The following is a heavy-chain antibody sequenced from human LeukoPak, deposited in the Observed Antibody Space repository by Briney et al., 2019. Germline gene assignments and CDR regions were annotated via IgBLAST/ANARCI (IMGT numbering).Heavy chain of an antibody. J-gene: IGHJ6*03. V-gene: IGHV3-48*01. CDR1: GFTFSSYE. Sequence: GGSLRLSCAASGFTFSSYEMNWVRQAPGKGLEWVSYISSSSSTIYYADSVKGRFTISRDNAKNSLYLQMNSLRAEDTAVYYCARDGEPYYYDSSGYHYPQYYYYYMDVWGKGTTVTVSS. D-gene: IGHD3-22*01. CDR2: ISSSSSTI. CDR3: ARDGEPYYYDSSGYHYPQYYYYYMDV.